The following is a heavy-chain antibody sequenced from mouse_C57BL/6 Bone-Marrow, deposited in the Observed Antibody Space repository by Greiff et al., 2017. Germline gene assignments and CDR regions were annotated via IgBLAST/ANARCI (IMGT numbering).Heavy chain of an antibody. J-gene: IGHJ3*01. Sequence: DVQLVESGEGLVKPGGSLKLSCAASGFTFSSYAMSWVRQTPEKRLEWVAYISSGGDYIYYADTVKGRFTISRDNARNTLYLQMSRLKSEDTAMYYCTRDSCPWFAYWGQGTLVTVSA. CDR2: ISSGGDYI. CDR1: GFTFSSYA. CDR3: TRDSCPWFAY. V-gene: IGHV5-9-1*02. D-gene: IGHD1-1*01.